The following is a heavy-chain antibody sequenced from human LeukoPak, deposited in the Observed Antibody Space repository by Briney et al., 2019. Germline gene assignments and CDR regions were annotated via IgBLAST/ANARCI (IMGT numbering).Heavy chain of an antibody. CDR2: IYYSGST. CDR3: ARHKRYFDWLAYFDY. V-gene: IGHV4-39*01. CDR1: GGSFSSSSYY. D-gene: IGHD3-9*01. J-gene: IGHJ4*02. Sequence: SETLSLTCTVSGGSFSSSSYYWGWHRPPPGKELKWIGSIYYSGSTYYNPSLKSRVTISVDTSKNQFSLKLSSVTAADTAVYYCARHKRYFDWLAYFDYWGQGTLVTVSS.